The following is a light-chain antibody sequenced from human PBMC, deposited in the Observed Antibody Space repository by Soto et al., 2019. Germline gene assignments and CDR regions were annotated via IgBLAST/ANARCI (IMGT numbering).Light chain of an antibody. V-gene: IGKV3D-15*02. CDR3: QQSYSTPRT. J-gene: IGKJ1*01. Sequence: MHTQATLSVSPGERATLSCRASQSVSSNLAWYQHKPGQAPRLLIYGVSTRASGIPARFSGSGSGTDFTLTISSLQPEDFATYYCQQSYSTPRTFGQGTKVDIK. CDR1: QSVSSN. CDR2: GVS.